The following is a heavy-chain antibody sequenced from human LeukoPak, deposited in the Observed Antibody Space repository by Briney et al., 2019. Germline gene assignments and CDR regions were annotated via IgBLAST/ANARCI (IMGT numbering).Heavy chain of an antibody. CDR1: GFTFSDYY. D-gene: IGHD3-16*01. Sequence: GGSLRLSCAVSGFTFSDYYMSWIRQAPGRGLEWVSYITDSGVFTKYTDSVKARSTISRDNAQNSLSLQLNSLRVEDTAIYYCARMIMFRGVPSAAFDSWGQGTLVTVSS. CDR3: ARMIMFRGVPSAAFDS. J-gene: IGHJ4*02. V-gene: IGHV3-11*06. CDR2: ITDSGVFT.